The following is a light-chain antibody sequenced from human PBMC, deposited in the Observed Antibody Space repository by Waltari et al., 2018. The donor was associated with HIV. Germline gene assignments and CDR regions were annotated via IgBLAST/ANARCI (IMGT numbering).Light chain of an antibody. CDR1: QKILFSSTNKNY. J-gene: IGKJ1*01. CDR3: QQYYSTPRT. Sequence: DLVLTQSPASLAVSLGERATMNCKSSQKILFSSTNKNYLSWYQQRPGQPPRLLIYWASSRESGVPERFTGSGSGTNFTLTISRLQADDVAVYFCQQYYSTPRTFGQGTKV. CDR2: WAS. V-gene: IGKV4-1*01.